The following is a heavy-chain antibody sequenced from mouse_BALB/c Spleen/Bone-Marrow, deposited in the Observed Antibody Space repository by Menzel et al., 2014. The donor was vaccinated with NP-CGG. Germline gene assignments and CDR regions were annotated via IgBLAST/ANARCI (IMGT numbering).Heavy chain of an antibody. CDR3: AGVSSSAGCAMDY. CDR2: IWARGST. V-gene: IGHV2-9*02. Sequence: VMLVEPGPGLVAPSQSLSTTCTVSGFSLTNYSVHWVRQPPGKGLEWLGVIWARGSTNYNSDLMSRLSISKDNSKSKVFLKMISLQTDDTAMYYCAGVSSSAGCAMDYWGQGTSVTVSS. CDR1: GFSLTNYS. J-gene: IGHJ4*01. D-gene: IGHD3-2*02.